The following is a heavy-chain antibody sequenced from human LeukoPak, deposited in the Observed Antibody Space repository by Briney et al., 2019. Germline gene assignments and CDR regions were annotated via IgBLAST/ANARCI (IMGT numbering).Heavy chain of an antibody. Sequence: GGSLRLSCAASGFTFSNYAMNWVRQAPGKGLEGGSAIGGSRCNTYYADSVRGRFTISRDNYKNTLYLQMNSLRAEDTAVYYCAKVNPSNWFDPWGQGTLVTVSS. V-gene: IGHV3-23*01. CDR2: IGGSRCNT. J-gene: IGHJ5*02. CDR3: AKVNPSNWFDP. CDR1: GFTFSNYA.